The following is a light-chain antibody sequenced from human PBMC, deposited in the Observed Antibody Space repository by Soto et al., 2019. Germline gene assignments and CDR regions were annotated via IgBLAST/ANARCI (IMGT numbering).Light chain of an antibody. V-gene: IGLV1-44*01. J-gene: IGLJ3*02. CDR3: AALDESPKVPV. CDR2: SNN. Sequence: QSVLTQPPSASGTPGQRVTISCSGSNSNIGRNTVNWYQQLPGAAPSLLIYSNNQRPSGVPDRFSGSKSGTSASLAISGLQSDDEADCYCAALDESPKVPVFGGGTQLTVL. CDR1: NSNIGRNT.